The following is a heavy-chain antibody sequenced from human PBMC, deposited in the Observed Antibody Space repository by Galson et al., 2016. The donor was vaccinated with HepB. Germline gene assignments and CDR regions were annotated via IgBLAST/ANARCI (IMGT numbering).Heavy chain of an antibody. D-gene: IGHD6-19*01. CDR3: ARGVGWSNWFDP. Sequence: SETLSLTCTVSGDSISSFYWSWIRQPPGKGLEWIGYIFTGGSTNYNPSLKSRVTISLDTSKKQFSLRLRSVTAADTAIYYCARGVGWSNWFDPWGQGTQVIVSS. CDR2: IFTGGST. CDR1: GDSISSFY. V-gene: IGHV4-59*01. J-gene: IGHJ5*02.